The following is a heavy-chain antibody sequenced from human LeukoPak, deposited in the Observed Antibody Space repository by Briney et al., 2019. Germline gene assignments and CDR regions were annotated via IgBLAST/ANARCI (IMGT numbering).Heavy chain of an antibody. CDR3: ASDGGPFDH. V-gene: IGHV3-7*01. Sequence: GGSLRLACAASGLTFSGYWMSWVRQAPGKGLEWVANINQGASEKYYVDSVRGRFTISRDNAKKSVTLQMNSLRVDDTAVYYCASDGGPFDHWGQGTLVTVSS. D-gene: IGHD3-3*01. CDR2: INQGASEK. J-gene: IGHJ4*02. CDR1: GLTFSGYW.